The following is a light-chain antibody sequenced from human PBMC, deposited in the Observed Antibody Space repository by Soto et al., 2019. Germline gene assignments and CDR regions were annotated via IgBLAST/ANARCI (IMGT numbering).Light chain of an antibody. CDR2: NDS. CDR3: SAWDDSLDGGV. J-gene: IGLJ3*02. V-gene: IGLV1-44*01. CDR1: TSNIGENT. Sequence: QSVLTQPPSASGTPGQRITISCSGSTSNIGENTVSWYQQLPGAAPKLLIYNDSQRASGVPDRFSGSKSRTSASLVISGLQSEDEADYYCSAWDDSLDGGVFGGGTKLTVL.